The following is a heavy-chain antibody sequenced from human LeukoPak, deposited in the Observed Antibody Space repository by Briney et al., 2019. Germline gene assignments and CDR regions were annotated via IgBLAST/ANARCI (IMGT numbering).Heavy chain of an antibody. V-gene: IGHV1-18*04. CDR2: ISAYNGNT. Sequence: ASVKVSCKASGYTFTSYGISWVRQAPGQGLEWMGWISAYNGNTNYARKLQGRVTMTTDTSTSTAYMELRSLRSDDTAVYYCARDGYSSSWFTNWFDPWGQGTLVTVSS. D-gene: IGHD6-13*01. J-gene: IGHJ5*02. CDR3: ARDGYSSSWFTNWFDP. CDR1: GYTFTSYG.